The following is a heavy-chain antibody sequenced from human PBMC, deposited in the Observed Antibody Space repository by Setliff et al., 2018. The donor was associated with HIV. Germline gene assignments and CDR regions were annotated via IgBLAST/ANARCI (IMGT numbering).Heavy chain of an antibody. Sequence: SETLSLTCTVSGASIGSSTYYWGCIRQPPGKGLEWIGEITHSGSTNYNPSLETRVTISVDTSKNQFSLKLSSVTAADTAVYYCARETRSFGGIDPWGQGTLVTVSS. CDR1: GASIGSSTYY. CDR2: ITHSGST. CDR3: ARETRSFGGIDP. J-gene: IGHJ5*02. D-gene: IGHD2-15*01. V-gene: IGHV4-39*07.